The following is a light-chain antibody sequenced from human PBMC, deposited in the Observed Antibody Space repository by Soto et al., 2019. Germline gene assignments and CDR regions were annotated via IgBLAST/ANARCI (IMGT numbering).Light chain of an antibody. CDR1: QSLSGN. Sequence: EIVMTQSPATLSVSPGESVTLSCRASQSLSGNLAWYQQKPGLAPRLLINRASTRATGIPARFSGSGSETEFTLTISSLQSEDFAVYYCQQYNNWPRTFGQGTKVEIK. CDR3: QQYNNWPRT. J-gene: IGKJ1*01. V-gene: IGKV3-15*01. CDR2: RAS.